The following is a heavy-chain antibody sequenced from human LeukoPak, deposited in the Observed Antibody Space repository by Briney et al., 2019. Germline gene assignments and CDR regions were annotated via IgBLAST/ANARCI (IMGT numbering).Heavy chain of an antibody. J-gene: IGHJ3*02. D-gene: IGHD3-10*01. V-gene: IGHV1-2*02. CDR3: ARDFYYGSGSYYNRDDAFDI. CDR1: GYTFTSYY. CDR2: INPNSGGT. Sequence: ASVKVSCKASGYTFTSYYMHWVRQAPGQGLEWMGWINPNSGGTNYAQKFQGRVTMTRDTSISTAYMELSRLRSDDTAVYYCARDFYYGSGSYYNRDDAFDIWGQGTMVTVSS.